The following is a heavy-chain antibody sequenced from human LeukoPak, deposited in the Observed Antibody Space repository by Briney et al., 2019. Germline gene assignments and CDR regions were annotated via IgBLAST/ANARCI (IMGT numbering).Heavy chain of an antibody. D-gene: IGHD3-10*01. CDR3: AKDSGTGAYYYGSGAIDY. Sequence: GGSLRLSCAASGFTFSSYAMTWVRQAPGKGLDWVSAISGSGASTYYADSVKGRFTISRDNSKNTLYLQMNSLRAEDTAVYYCAKDSGTGAYYYGSGAIDYWGQGTLVTVSS. CDR1: GFTFSSYA. CDR2: ISGSGAST. V-gene: IGHV3-23*01. J-gene: IGHJ4*02.